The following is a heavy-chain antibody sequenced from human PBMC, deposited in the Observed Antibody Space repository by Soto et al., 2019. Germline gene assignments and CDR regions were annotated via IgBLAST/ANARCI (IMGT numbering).Heavy chain of an antibody. CDR1: GGSISSSSYY. J-gene: IGHJ4*02. V-gene: IGHV4-39*01. CDR2: IYYSGST. CDR3: ARHKSFLKQQLVGGNFDY. D-gene: IGHD6-13*01. Sequence: QLQLQESGPGLVKPSETLSLTCTVSGGSISSSSYYWGWIRQPPGKGLEWIGSIYYSGSTYYNPSLKSRVTISVDTSKNQFSLRLSSVTAADTAVYYCARHKSFLKQQLVGGNFDYWGQGTLVTVSS.